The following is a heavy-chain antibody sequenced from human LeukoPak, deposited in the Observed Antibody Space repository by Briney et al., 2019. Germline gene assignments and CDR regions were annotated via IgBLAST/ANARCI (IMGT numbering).Heavy chain of an antibody. J-gene: IGHJ4*02. CDR3: ARIKAGYSRYYFDY. CDR2: IYYSGST. CDR1: GGTISRSHYH. D-gene: IGHD6-13*01. Sequence: PSETLSLTCTVSGGTISRSHYHWGWIPQPPAKALEWIGSIYYSGSTHYNPSLRSRVTISVDTSKNQFSLKLSSVTAADTAVYYCARIKAGYSRYYFDYWGQGTLVTVSS. V-gene: IGHV4-39*01.